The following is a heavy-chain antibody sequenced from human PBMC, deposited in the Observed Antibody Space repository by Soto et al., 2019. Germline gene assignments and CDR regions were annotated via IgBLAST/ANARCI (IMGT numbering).Heavy chain of an antibody. CDR1: GGSISSYY. CDR3: ARDLGRGSQYGSGSSITYNWFDP. D-gene: IGHD3-10*01. J-gene: IGHJ5*02. Sequence: QVQLQESGPGLVKPSETLSLTCTVSGGSISSYYWSWIRQPPGKGLEWIGYIYYRGSTNYNPSLKSRVLISVDTSKNQFSLKLSSVTAADTAVYYCARDLGRGSQYGSGSSITYNWFDPWGQGTLVTVSS. CDR2: IYYRGST. V-gene: IGHV4-59*01.